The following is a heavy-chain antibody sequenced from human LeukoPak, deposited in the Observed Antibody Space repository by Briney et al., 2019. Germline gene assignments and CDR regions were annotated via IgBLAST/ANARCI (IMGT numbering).Heavy chain of an antibody. J-gene: IGHJ4*02. CDR3: ARTDTAMASGY. CDR2: ICYSGST. CDR1: GTSISSYY. D-gene: IGHD5-18*01. Sequence: SETLSLTCTVSGTSISSYYWSWIRQPPGKGLEWIGYICYSGSTNYNPSLKSRVTISVDTSKNQFSLKLSSVTAADTAVYYCARTDTAMASGYWGQGTLVTVSS. V-gene: IGHV4-59*08.